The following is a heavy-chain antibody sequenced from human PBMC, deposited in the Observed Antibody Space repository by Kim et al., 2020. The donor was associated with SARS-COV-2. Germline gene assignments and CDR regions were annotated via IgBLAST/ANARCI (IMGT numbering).Heavy chain of an antibody. CDR3: ANLYSGYGNYGMDV. V-gene: IGHV3-23*03. J-gene: IGHJ6*02. CDR2: IYSGGSST. Sequence: GGSLRLSCAASGFTFSSYAMSWVRQAPGKGLEWVSVIYSGGSSTYYADSVKGRFTISRDNSKNTLYLQMNSLRAEDTAVYYCANLYSGYGNYGMDVWGQGTTVTVSS. CDR1: GFTFSSYA. D-gene: IGHD5-12*01.